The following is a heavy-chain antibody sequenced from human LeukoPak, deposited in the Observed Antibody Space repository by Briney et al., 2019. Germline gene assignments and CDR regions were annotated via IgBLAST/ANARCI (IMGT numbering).Heavy chain of an antibody. J-gene: IGHJ3*02. CDR3: ARGSSTSYDAFDI. V-gene: IGHV1-3*01. D-gene: IGHD2-2*01. CDR1: GYTFTSYA. CDR2: INAGNGNT. Sequence: ASVKVSCKASGYTFTSYAMHWVRQAPGQRLEWMGWINAGNGNTKYSQKFQGWVTMTRDTSISTAYMELSRLRSDDTAVYYCARGSSTSYDAFDIWGQGTMVTVSS.